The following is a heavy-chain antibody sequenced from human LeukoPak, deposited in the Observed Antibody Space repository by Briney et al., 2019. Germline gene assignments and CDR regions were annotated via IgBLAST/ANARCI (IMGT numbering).Heavy chain of an antibody. V-gene: IGHV4-59*11. CDR1: GGSISSHY. Sequence: PSETLSLTCTVSGGSISSHYWSWIRQPPGKGLEWIGYIYYSGSTNYNPSLKSRVTISVDTSKNQFSLKLSSVTAADTALYYCARFGYSRDFDYWGQGTLVTVSS. J-gene: IGHJ4*02. CDR3: ARFGYSRDFDY. D-gene: IGHD5-12*01. CDR2: IYYSGST.